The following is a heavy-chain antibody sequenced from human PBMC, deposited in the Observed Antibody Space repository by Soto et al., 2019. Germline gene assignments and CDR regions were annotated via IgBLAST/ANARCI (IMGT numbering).Heavy chain of an antibody. CDR2: INPNSGGT. D-gene: IGHD6-13*01. V-gene: IGHV1-2*02. Sequence: ASVKVSCKASGYSLSGYYLHWVRQAPGQGPEWMGWINPNSGGTKYVQKFQGRVTMTRDTSISTVYLELSRLGSDDPAVYYCAGGWGIAAPGPNWFDPWGQGTLVTVSS. CDR1: GYSLSGYY. J-gene: IGHJ5*02. CDR3: AGGWGIAAPGPNWFDP.